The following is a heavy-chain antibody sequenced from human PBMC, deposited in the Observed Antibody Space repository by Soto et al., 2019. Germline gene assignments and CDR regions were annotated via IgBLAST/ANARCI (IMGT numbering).Heavy chain of an antibody. Sequence: PGESLKISCNGSGYSFTSYWIGWVRQMPGKGLEWMGIIYPGDSDTRYSPSFQGQVTISADKSISTAYLQWSSLKASDTAMYYCAAVEMATITLFDYWGQGTLVTVSS. CDR2: IYPGDSDT. D-gene: IGHD5-12*01. J-gene: IGHJ4*02. CDR3: AAVEMATITLFDY. V-gene: IGHV5-51*01. CDR1: GYSFTSYW.